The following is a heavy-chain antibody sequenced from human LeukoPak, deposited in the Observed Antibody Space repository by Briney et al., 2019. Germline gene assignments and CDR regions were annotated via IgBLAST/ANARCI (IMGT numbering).Heavy chain of an antibody. CDR1: GFTFDDYA. Sequence: GRSLRLSCAASGFTFDDYAMHWVRQAPGKGLEWVSGISWNSGSIGYADSVKGRFTISRDNAKNSLYLQMNSLRAEDTALYYCAKDSSSGWYGGPTPGWFDPWGQGTLVTVSS. CDR3: AKDSSSGWYGGPTPGWFDP. CDR2: ISWNSGSI. J-gene: IGHJ5*02. V-gene: IGHV3-9*01. D-gene: IGHD6-19*01.